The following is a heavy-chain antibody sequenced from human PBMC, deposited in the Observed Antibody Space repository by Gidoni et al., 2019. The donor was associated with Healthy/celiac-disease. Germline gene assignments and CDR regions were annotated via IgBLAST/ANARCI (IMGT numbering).Heavy chain of an antibody. CDR3: ARHPGSGSYH. D-gene: IGHD3-10*01. CDR2: IDPSDSYT. J-gene: IGHJ4*02. Sequence: EVQLVQSGAEVKKRGESLRSTCKGSGYSFTSYWISWVRQMPGKGLEWMGRIDPSDSYTNFSPSFQGHVTISADKSISTAYLQWSSLKASDTAMYYCARHPGSGSYHWGQGTLVTVSS. V-gene: IGHV5-10-1*03. CDR1: GYSFTSYW.